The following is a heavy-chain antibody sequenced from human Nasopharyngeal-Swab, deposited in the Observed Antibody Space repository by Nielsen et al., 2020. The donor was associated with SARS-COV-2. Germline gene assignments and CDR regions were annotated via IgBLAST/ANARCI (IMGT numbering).Heavy chain of an antibody. J-gene: IGHJ6*03. CDR2: IYYSGST. D-gene: IGHD3-10*01. CDR3: ARERGRGGIWNYYYYYMDV. CDR1: GGSISSSSYY. Sequence: SETLSLTCTVSGGSISSSSYYWGWIRQPPGKGLEWIGSIYYSGSTYYNPSFKSRVTISVDTSKNQFSLKLSSVTAADTAVYYCARERGRGGIWNYYYYYMDVWGKGTTVTVSS. V-gene: IGHV4-39*07.